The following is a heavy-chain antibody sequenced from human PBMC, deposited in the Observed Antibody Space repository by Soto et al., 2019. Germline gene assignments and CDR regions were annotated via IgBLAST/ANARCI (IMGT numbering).Heavy chain of an antibody. Sequence: QVQLVESGGGVVQPGRSLRLSCAASGFTFSSYGMHWVRQAPGKGLEWVAVIWYDGSNKYYADSVKGRFTISRDNSKNTLDLQMNSLRAEDTAVYYCASLYYGSGNWNDYYGMDVWGQGTTVTFSS. D-gene: IGHD3-10*01. CDR1: GFTFSSYG. J-gene: IGHJ6*02. CDR2: IWYDGSNK. CDR3: ASLYYGSGNWNDYYGMDV. V-gene: IGHV3-33*01.